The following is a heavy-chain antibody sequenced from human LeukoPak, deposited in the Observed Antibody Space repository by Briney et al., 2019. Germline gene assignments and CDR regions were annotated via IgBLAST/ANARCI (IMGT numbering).Heavy chain of an antibody. Sequence: ASVKVSCKASGYTFTSYGISWVRQAPGQGLEWMGWISAYNGNTNYAQKLQGRVTMTTDTSTSTAYMELRSLRSDDTAVYYCRRVVVVIQNVGYWGQGTLVCVSS. D-gene: IGHD2-15*01. CDR3: RRVVVVIQNVGY. J-gene: IGHJ4*02. CDR2: ISAYNGNT. V-gene: IGHV1-18*01. CDR1: GYTFTSYG.